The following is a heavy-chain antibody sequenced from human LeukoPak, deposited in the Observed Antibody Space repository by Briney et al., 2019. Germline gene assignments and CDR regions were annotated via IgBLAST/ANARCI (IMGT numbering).Heavy chain of an antibody. J-gene: IGHJ4*02. CDR3: ARGAHRSVWY. Sequence: SQTLSLTCAISGDSVSSNTAAWHWIRQSPSRGLEWLGRTYYRSTWYNDYAESVKSRITINPDTSKNQFSLHLSSVTPEDTAVYFCARGAHRSVWYWGQGALVTVSS. V-gene: IGHV6-1*01. CDR1: GDSVSSNTAA. D-gene: IGHD5/OR15-5a*01. CDR2: TYYRSTWYN.